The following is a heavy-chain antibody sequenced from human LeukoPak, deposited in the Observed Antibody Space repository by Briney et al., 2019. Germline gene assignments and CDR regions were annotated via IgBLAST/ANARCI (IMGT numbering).Heavy chain of an antibody. CDR2: IYSSGST. V-gene: IGHV4-59*01. J-gene: IGHJ4*02. CDR3: ARGGSYYPFDY. Sequence: KTSETLSLTCAVSGGSINDYYWSWIRQPPGKGLEWIGYIYSSGSTNYNPSLKSRVSMSVDTSKNQFSLKLSSVTAADTAVYYCARGGSYYPFDYWGQGTLVTVSS. D-gene: IGHD3-10*01. CDR1: GGSINDYY.